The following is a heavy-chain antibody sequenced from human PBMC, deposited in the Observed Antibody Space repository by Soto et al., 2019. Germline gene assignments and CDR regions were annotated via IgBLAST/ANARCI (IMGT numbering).Heavy chain of an antibody. V-gene: IGHV1-18*04. Sequence: GASVKVSCKASGYIFTSYGINWLRQAPGQGLEWLGWIGLYIHNTNYAQKFQGRVTISTDTSTSTAYMELSSLRSEDTAVYYCAASVVVITPPGYWGQGTLVTVSS. D-gene: IGHD3-22*01. CDR2: IGLYIHNT. J-gene: IGHJ4*02. CDR3: AASVVVITPPGY. CDR1: GYIFTSYG.